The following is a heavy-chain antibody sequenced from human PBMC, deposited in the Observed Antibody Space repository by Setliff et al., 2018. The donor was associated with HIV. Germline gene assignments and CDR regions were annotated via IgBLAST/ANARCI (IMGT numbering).Heavy chain of an antibody. CDR1: GFTFSASY. CDR2: ISSSGATI. CDR3: AKTQAYYYDSSGYYYYDY. D-gene: IGHD3-22*01. V-gene: IGHV3-11*04. J-gene: IGHJ4*02. Sequence: GSLRLSCAASGFTFSASYMTWIRQAPGKGLEWVAHISSSGATIYYVDSVKGRFTISRDNAANSLYLQMNSLRVEDTAVYYCAKTQAYYYDSSGYYYYDYWGQGTLVTVSS.